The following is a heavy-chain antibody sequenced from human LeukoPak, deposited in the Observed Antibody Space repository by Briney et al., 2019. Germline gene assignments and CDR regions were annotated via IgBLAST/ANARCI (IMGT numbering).Heavy chain of an antibody. D-gene: IGHD6-19*01. Sequence: PGGSLRLSCAASGFTFSSYEMNWVRQAPGKGLEWVSYISSSGSTIYYADSVKGRFTISRDNAKNSLYLQMNSLRAEDTAVYYCARVQGVIAVAGFRWSDPWGQGTLVTVSS. CDR1: GFTFSSYE. CDR3: ARVQGVIAVAGFRWSDP. V-gene: IGHV3-48*03. J-gene: IGHJ5*02. CDR2: ISSSGSTI.